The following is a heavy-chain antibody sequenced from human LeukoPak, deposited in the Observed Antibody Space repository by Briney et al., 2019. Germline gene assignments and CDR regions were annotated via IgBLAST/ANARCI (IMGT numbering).Heavy chain of an antibody. CDR1: GYTFTHYA. J-gene: IGHJ4*02. CDR2: INTGRGNT. V-gene: IGHV1-3*04. D-gene: IGHD3-16*01. CDR3: ATRSASSYGGVFDF. Sequence: ASVMVSCKASGYTFTHYAMHWVRQAPGQGLEWMGWINTGRGNTKYSQKFQGRVTLTRDTSAKIAYMEVTSLRSEDTAVYYCATRSASSYGGVFDFWGQGSLVIVSS.